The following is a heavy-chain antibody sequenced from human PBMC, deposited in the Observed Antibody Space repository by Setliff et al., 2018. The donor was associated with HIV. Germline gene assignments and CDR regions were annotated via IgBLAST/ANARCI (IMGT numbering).Heavy chain of an antibody. CDR3: ARGFYRPWGGYSAFATDAFET. J-gene: IGHJ3*02. Sequence: SETLSLTCTVSSGSISSGGFYWSWIRHHPGKGLEWIGYIYYSGVTYYSPSLKSRVSMSIDTFKNQFSLNLTSLTAADTAVYYCARGFYRPWGGYSAFATDAFETWGQGTLVTVSS. D-gene: IGHD5-12*01. CDR2: IYYSGVT. CDR1: SGSISSGGFY. V-gene: IGHV4-31*03.